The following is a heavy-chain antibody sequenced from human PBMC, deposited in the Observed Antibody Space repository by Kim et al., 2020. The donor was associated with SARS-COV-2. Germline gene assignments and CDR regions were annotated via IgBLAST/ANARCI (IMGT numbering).Heavy chain of an antibody. CDR2: ISYDGSNK. CDR1: GFTFSSYG. J-gene: IGHJ4*02. Sequence: GGSLRLSCAASGFTFSSYGMHWVRQAPGKGLEWVAVISYDGSNKYYADSVKGRFTISRDNSKNTLYLQMNSLRAEDTAVYYCAKDPAHYYDSSGSPYYFDYWGQGTLVTVSS. D-gene: IGHD3-22*01. V-gene: IGHV3-30*18. CDR3: AKDPAHYYDSSGSPYYFDY.